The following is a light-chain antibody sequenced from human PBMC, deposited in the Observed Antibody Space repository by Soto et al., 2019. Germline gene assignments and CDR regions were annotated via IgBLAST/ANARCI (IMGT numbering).Light chain of an antibody. V-gene: IGKV1-5*01. CDR2: HAS. J-gene: IGKJ1*01. CDR3: QQYNSYS. CDR1: QSISNW. Sequence: IQLTQSPSTLPASVGDRVTLTCRASQSISNWLAWYQQKPGTAPKILIYHASILETAVPSRFSGNGSGTQFTLTIRSLQPGDFATYYCQQYNSYSFGQGSRVEIK.